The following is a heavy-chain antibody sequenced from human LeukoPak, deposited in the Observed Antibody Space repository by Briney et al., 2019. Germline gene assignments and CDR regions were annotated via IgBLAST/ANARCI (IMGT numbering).Heavy chain of an antibody. Sequence: GESLKISCKASGYSFTSYWIGWVRQMPGKGLEWMGINYPGDSDTRYSPSFQGQVTISADKSISTAYLQWSSLKASDTAMYYCARHGEGPIEGSSWYGSPRGFPPQPRLYQYYYYGIDVWGQGTTVTVSS. D-gene: IGHD6-13*01. V-gene: IGHV5-51*01. CDR2: NYPGDSDT. J-gene: IGHJ6*02. CDR1: GYSFTSYW. CDR3: ARHGEGPIEGSSWYGSPRGFPPQPRLYQYYYYGIDV.